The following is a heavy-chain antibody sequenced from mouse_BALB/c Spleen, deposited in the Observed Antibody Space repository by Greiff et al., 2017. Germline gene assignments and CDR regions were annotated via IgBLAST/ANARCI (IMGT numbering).Heavy chain of an antibody. V-gene: IGHV1-54*01. CDR3: AREGIYYDYGFAY. CDR2: INPGSGGT. CDR1: GYAFTNYL. J-gene: IGHJ3*01. Sequence: LEESGAELVRPGTSVKVSCKASGYAFTNYLIEWVKQRPGQGLEWIGVINPGSGGTNYNEKFKGKATLTADKSSSTAYMQLSSLTSDDSAVYFCAREGIYYDYGFAYWGQGTLVTVSA. D-gene: IGHD2-4*01.